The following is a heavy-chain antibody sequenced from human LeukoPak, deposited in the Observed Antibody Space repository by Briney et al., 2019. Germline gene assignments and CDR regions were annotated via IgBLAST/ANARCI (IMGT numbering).Heavy chain of an antibody. J-gene: IGHJ4*02. V-gene: IGHV4-39*07. CDR1: GGSISSSSYY. CDR3: ARGEVADY. Sequence: PSETLSLTCTVSGGSISSSSYYWGWIRQPPGKGLEWIGEINHSGSTNYNPSLKSRVTISVDTSKNQFSLKLSSVTAADTAVYYCARGEVADYWGQGTLVTVSS. CDR2: INHSGST.